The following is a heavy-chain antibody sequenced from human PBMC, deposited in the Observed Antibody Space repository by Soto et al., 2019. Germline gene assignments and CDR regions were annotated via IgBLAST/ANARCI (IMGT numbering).Heavy chain of an antibody. J-gene: IGHJ5*02. Sequence: ASVKVSCKASGYTFTSYGISWVRQAPGQGLDWMGWISAYNGNTNYAQKLQGRVTMTTDTSTSTAYMELRSLRSDDTAVYCCARGPEQFTLITIQYNWFDPWGQGTLVTVSS. D-gene: IGHD3-3*01. CDR1: GYTFTSYG. V-gene: IGHV1-18*01. CDR2: ISAYNGNT. CDR3: ARGPEQFTLITIQYNWFDP.